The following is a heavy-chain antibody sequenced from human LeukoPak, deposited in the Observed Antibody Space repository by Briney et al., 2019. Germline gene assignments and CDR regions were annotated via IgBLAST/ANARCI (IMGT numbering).Heavy chain of an antibody. CDR1: GGSISSSSYY. J-gene: IGHJ5*02. CDR3: ARQPHAFDNWFDP. Sequence: SETLSLTCTVSGGSISSSSYYWGWIRQPPGKGLEWTGNIYYSGSTYYNPSLKSRVTISVDTSKNQFSLKLSSVTAADTAVYYCARQPHAFDNWFDPWGQGTLVTVSS. CDR2: IYYSGST. D-gene: IGHD3-10*01. V-gene: IGHV4-39*01.